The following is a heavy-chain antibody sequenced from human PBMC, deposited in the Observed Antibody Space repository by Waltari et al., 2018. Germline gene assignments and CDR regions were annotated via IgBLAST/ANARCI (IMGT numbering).Heavy chain of an antibody. CDR3: ARGCTGYYESNGGDWFDP. CDR1: GYTFTGYY. J-gene: IGHJ5*02. CDR2: INPNSGGT. Sequence: QVQLVQSGAEVKKPGASVKVSCKASGYTFTGYYMHWVRQAPGQGLEWMGRINPNSGGTNEAQKFQGRFTVTRDTSISTAYMELSRLGSDDTAVYYWARGCTGYYESNGGDWFDPWGQGTLVTVSS. V-gene: IGHV1-2*06. D-gene: IGHD3-22*01.